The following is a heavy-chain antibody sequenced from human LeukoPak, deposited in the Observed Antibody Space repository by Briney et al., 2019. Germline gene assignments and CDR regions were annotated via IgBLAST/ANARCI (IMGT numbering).Heavy chain of an antibody. Sequence: PGGPLRLSCAASGFTFSNYGVHWVRQAPGKGLEWVSFIRFDGSNKYYADSVKGRFTISRDSSKNTLYLQMNSLRAEDTAVYYCANRGGDTWILSAEYFQHWGQGTLVTVSS. CDR3: ANRGGDTWILSAEYFQH. D-gene: IGHD2/OR15-2a*01. J-gene: IGHJ1*01. CDR1: GFTFSNYG. V-gene: IGHV3-30*02. CDR2: IRFDGSNK.